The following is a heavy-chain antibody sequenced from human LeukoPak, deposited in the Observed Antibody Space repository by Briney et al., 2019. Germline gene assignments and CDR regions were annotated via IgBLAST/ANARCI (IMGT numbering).Heavy chain of an antibody. D-gene: IGHD3-22*01. J-gene: IGHJ5*02. CDR1: GYTFTSYG. V-gene: IGHV1-18*01. Sequence: ASVKVSCKASGYTFTSYGISWVRQAPGQGLEWMGWISAYNGNTNYAQKLQGRVTMTTDTSTSTAYMEPRSLRSDDTAVYYCARDYDRSGYYSNWFDPWGQGTLLTVSS. CDR2: ISAYNGNT. CDR3: ARDYDRSGYYSNWFDP.